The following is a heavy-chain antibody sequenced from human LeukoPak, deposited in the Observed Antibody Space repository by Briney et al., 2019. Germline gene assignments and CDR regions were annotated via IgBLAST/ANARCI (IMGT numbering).Heavy chain of an antibody. J-gene: IGHJ6*02. V-gene: IGHV3-7*03. CDR2: INRDGSEK. Sequence: GGSLRLSCAASGFTFSNYWMTWVRQAPGKGLEWVANINRDGSEKYYVDSVKGRFTISRDDAKSSLYLQMNSLRAEDTAVYYCARRNAMDVWGQGTTVIVFS. CDR3: ARRNAMDV. CDR1: GFTFSNYW.